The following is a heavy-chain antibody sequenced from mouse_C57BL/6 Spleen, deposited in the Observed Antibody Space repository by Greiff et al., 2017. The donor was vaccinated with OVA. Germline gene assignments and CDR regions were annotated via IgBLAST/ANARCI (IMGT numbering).Heavy chain of an antibody. CDR3: TRGPHYYGSSYGYFDV. J-gene: IGHJ1*03. CDR2: IRNKANNHAT. CDR1: GFTFSDAW. V-gene: IGHV6-6*01. D-gene: IGHD1-1*01. Sequence: DVKLVESGGGLVQPGGSMKLSCAASGFTFSDAWMDWVRQSPEKGLEWVAEIRNKANNHATYYAESVKGRFTISRDDSKSSVYLQMNSLRAEDTGIYYCTRGPHYYGSSYGYFDVWGTGTTVTVSS.